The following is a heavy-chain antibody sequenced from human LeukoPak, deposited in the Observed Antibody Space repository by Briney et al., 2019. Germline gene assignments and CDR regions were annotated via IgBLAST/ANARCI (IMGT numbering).Heavy chain of an antibody. J-gene: IGHJ5*02. CDR3: ARGFDHCYDFRFDP. CDR2: VYTSGST. Sequence: PSETLSLTCTVSGGSISSYYWSWIRQPAGKGLEWIGRVYTSGSTNYNPSLKSRVTMSVDTSKNQFSLKLSSVTAADTAVYYCARGFDHCYDFRFDPWGQGTLVTVSS. D-gene: IGHD3/OR15-3a*01. V-gene: IGHV4-4*07. CDR1: GGSISSYY.